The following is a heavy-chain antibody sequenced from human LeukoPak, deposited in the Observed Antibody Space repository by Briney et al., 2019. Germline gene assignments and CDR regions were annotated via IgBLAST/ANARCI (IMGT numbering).Heavy chain of an antibody. Sequence: GGSLRLSCAASRFTFSRCWMHWVRQAPGKGLVWVSRINSDGISTSYADSVKGRFTISRDNAKNTLYLQMNSLRAEDTAVYYCARDGNYYDSSGPADYWGQGTLVTVSS. D-gene: IGHD3-22*01. CDR2: INSDGIST. V-gene: IGHV3-74*01. CDR3: ARDGNYYDSSGPADY. CDR1: RFTFSRCW. J-gene: IGHJ4*02.